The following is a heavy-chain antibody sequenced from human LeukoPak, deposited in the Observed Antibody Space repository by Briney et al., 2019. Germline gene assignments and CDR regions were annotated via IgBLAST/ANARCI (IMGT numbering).Heavy chain of an antibody. J-gene: IGHJ4*02. Sequence: EASVKASCKASGYTFTGYYMHWVRQAPGEGLEWMGWINPNSGGKNYAQKFQGRVTMTRDTSISTAYMELSRLRSDDTAVYYCATPLRGFGELLLLTHWGQGTLVTVSS. CDR3: ATPLRGFGELLLLTH. V-gene: IGHV1-2*02. CDR2: INPNSGGK. CDR1: GYTFTGYY. D-gene: IGHD3-10*01.